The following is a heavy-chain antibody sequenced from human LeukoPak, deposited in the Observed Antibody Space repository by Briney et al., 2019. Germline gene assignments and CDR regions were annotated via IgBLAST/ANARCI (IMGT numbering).Heavy chain of an antibody. CDR1: GFSLTTSGMR. CDR2: TDWNDAK. J-gene: IGHJ4*02. D-gene: IGHD4-17*01. Sequence: SGPALVKPTQTLTLTCTFSGFSLTTSGMRVSWIRQPPGKALEWLARTDWNDAKFYSTSLKTRLTISKDTSKNQVVLTMTNMDPVDTATYYCARIPYGDRGDFFDYWGQGTLVTVSS. CDR3: ARIPYGDRGDFFDY. V-gene: IGHV2-70*04.